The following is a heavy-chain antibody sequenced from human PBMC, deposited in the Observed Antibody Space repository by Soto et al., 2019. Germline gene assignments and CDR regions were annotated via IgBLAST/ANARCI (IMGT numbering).Heavy chain of an antibody. D-gene: IGHD2-15*01. CDR3: AKVRDSVGLDV. CDR1: GGSITGAFY. V-gene: IGHV4-31*03. Sequence: QVQLQESGPGLVKSSETLSLTCKVSGGSITGAFYWHWIRQYPGKGLEWIGSIHYRGSTYYKPSLKSRITLTLDRSNNQFSLQLSSVTAADTAVYYCAKVRDSVGLDVWGQGTTVTVSS. CDR2: IHYRGST. J-gene: IGHJ6*02.